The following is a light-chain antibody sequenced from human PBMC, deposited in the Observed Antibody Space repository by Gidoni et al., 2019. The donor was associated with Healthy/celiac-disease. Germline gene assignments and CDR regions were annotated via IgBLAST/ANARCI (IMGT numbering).Light chain of an antibody. CDR3: SSYTSSSYWV. CDR1: SRYVGGYNY. Sequence: QSALTQPASVSGSPGQSITISCTGTSRYVGGYNYVSWYQQHPGKAPKLMIYEVSNRPSGVSNRFSGSKSGNTASLTISGLQAEDEADYYCSSYTSSSYWVFGGGTKLTVL. J-gene: IGLJ3*02. CDR2: EVS. V-gene: IGLV2-14*01.